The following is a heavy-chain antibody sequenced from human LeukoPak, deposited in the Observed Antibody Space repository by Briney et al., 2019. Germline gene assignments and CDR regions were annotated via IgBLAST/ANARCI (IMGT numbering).Heavy chain of an antibody. V-gene: IGHV3-33*01. CDR3: ARADGSGSYYREGIDY. CDR1: GFTFSYSG. Sequence: GGSLRLSCAASGFTFSYSGMHWVRQAPGKGLEWVAVIWYDGSNEYYADSVKGRFTISRDNSKNTLYLQMNSLRAEDTAVYYCARADGSGSYYREGIDYWGQGTLVTVSS. CDR2: IWYDGSNE. J-gene: IGHJ4*02. D-gene: IGHD3-10*01.